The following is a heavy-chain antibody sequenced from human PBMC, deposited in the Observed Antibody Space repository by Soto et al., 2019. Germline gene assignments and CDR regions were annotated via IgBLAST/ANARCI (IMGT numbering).Heavy chain of an antibody. V-gene: IGHV4-59*08. CDR2: IYNSET. J-gene: IGHJ6*04. CDR1: GGSIRGYY. CDR3: ARPPSV. Sequence: ETLSLTCTVSGGSIRGYYWSWIRQPPGKGLEWIGYIYNSETNYNPSLRSRLTISADTSKNQFSLELRSMTAADTAVYYCARPPSVWGKGTTVTVSS.